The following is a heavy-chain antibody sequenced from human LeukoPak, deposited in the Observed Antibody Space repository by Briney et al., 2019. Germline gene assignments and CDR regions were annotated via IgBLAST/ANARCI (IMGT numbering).Heavy chain of an antibody. CDR3: AKTTTYDILTGYNYFDY. D-gene: IGHD3-9*01. V-gene: IGHV3-23*01. Sequence: GGPLRLSCAASGFTFSSYAMSWVRQAPGKGLEWVSAISGSGGSTYYADSVKGRFTISRDNSKNTLYLQMNSLRAEDTAVYYCAKTTTYDILTGYNYFDYWGQGTLVTVSS. CDR1: GFTFSSYA. J-gene: IGHJ4*02. CDR2: ISGSGGST.